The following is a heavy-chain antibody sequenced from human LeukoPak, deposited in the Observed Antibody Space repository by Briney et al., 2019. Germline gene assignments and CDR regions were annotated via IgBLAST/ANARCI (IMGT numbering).Heavy chain of an antibody. Sequence: WGSLGLSCAASGFSVSSTYMSWVRQAPGKGLDWVSVIYSGGSTYYADSVKGRFTISRDNSKNMVYLQMNSLRAEDTAVYYCARLPGGRQLNWGQGTLVTVSS. V-gene: IGHV3-53*01. CDR1: GFSVSSTY. CDR2: IYSGGST. D-gene: IGHD1-1*01. J-gene: IGHJ4*02. CDR3: ARLPGGRQLN.